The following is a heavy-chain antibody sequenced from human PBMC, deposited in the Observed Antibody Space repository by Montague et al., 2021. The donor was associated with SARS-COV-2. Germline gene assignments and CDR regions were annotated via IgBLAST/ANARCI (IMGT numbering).Heavy chain of an antibody. D-gene: IGHD2-15*01. Sequence: SETLSLTCTVSGGSISTYYWSWIRQSPGKGLEWIGYIYYSGNPNYNPSLTSRLSMSVDTSQNPFSLELSSVTAADTAVFFCARGKGRSPDACDIGGQGITGTVAA. CDR2: IYYSGNP. CDR1: GGSISTYY. J-gene: IGHJ3*02. V-gene: IGHV4-59*01. CDR3: ARGKGRSPDACDI.